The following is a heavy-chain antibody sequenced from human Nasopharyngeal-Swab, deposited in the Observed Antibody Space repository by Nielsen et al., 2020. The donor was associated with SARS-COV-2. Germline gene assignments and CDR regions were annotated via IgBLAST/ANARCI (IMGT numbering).Heavy chain of an antibody. CDR2: IYSGGST. CDR3: ARAGDSSGWYPPYYFDY. V-gene: IGHV3-53*01. D-gene: IGHD6-19*01. J-gene: IGHJ4*02. Sequence: GGSLRLSCAASGFTVSSNYMTWVRQAPGKGLEWVSVIYSGGSTYYADSVKGRFTISRDNSKNTLYLQMNSLRADDTAVFYCARAGDSSGWYPPYYFDYWGQGTLVTVSS. CDR1: GFTVSSNY.